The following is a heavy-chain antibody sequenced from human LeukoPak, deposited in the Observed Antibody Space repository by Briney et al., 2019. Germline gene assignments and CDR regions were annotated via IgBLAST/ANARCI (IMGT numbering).Heavy chain of an antibody. Sequence: ASVKVSCKASGGTFSSYAISWVRQAPGQGLEWMGGIIPIFGTANYAQKFQGRVTITTDESTSTAYMELSSLRSEDTAVYYCARGGLYGGATPGGAFDIWGQGTMVTVSS. CDR2: IIPIFGTA. J-gene: IGHJ3*02. CDR1: GGTFSSYA. D-gene: IGHD1-26*01. V-gene: IGHV1-69*05. CDR3: ARGGLYGGATPGGAFDI.